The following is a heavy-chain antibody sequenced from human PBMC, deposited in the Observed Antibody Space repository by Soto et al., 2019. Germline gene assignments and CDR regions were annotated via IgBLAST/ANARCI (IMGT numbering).Heavy chain of an antibody. CDR1: GGSISSGGYY. CDR3: ARDVIAGQSY. Sequence: PSETLSLTCTVSGGSISSGGYYWTWIRQHPGKGLEWIGYIYYSGSTYYNPSLKSRVTISVDTSKNQFSLKLSSVTAADTAVYYCARDVIAGQSYWGQGTLVTVS. J-gene: IGHJ4*02. V-gene: IGHV4-31*03. CDR2: IYYSGST. D-gene: IGHD6-13*01.